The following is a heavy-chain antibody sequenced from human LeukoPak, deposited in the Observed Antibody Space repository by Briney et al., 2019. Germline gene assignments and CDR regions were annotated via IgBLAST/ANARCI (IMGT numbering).Heavy chain of an antibody. J-gene: IGHJ4*02. CDR3: ASSSGGYDYGVDY. CDR2: IYHSGST. D-gene: IGHD5-12*01. CDR1: GYSISSGYY. Sequence: SQTLSLTCAVSGYSISSGYYWGWIRQPPGKGLEWIGSIYHSGSTYYNPSLKSRVTISVDTSKNQFSLKLSSVTAADTAVYYCASSSGGYDYGVDYWGQRTLVTVSS. V-gene: IGHV4-38-2*01.